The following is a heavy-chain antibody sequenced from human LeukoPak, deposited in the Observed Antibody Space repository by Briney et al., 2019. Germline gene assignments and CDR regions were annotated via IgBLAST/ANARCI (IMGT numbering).Heavy chain of an antibody. CDR2: IYYSGST. V-gene: IGHV4-39*07. J-gene: IGHJ3*02. Sequence: SETLSLTCTVSGGSISSSSYYWGWIRQPPGKGLEWIGSIYYSGSTYYNPSLKSRVTISVDTSKNQFSLKLSSVTAADTAVYYCARDWRWLQFDAFDIWGQGTMVTVSS. D-gene: IGHD5-24*01. CDR3: ARDWRWLQFDAFDI. CDR1: GGSISSSSYY.